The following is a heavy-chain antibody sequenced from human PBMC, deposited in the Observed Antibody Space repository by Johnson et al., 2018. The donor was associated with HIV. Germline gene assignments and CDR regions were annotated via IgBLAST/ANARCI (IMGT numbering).Heavy chain of an antibody. V-gene: IGHV3-30*02. CDR3: ATFQLAAEGDAFDI. J-gene: IGHJ3*02. CDR2: IRYDGSNK. CDR1: GFTVSSYA. Sequence: QVQLVESGGGLVQPGRSLRLSCAASGFTVSSYAMHWVRQAPGKGLEWVAFIRYDGSNKYYADSVKGRFTISRDNSKNTLYLQMNSLRAEDTAVYYCATFQLAAEGDAFDIWGQGTMVTVSS. D-gene: IGHD6-25*01.